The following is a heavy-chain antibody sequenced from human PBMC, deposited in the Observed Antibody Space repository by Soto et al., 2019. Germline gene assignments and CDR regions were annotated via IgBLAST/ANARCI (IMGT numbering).Heavy chain of an antibody. CDR1: GGYISSYY. Sequence: SETLSLTCSVSGGYISSYYWSWIRQPPGKGLEWIAYIYYSGTSYNPSLKSRVSISLDTPKNQFSLKLSSVTAADTAVYYCARGVGGYDFWSGYYGTYGMDVWGQGTTVTVSS. CDR2: IYYSGT. D-gene: IGHD3-3*01. V-gene: IGHV4-59*01. CDR3: ARGVGGYDFWSGYYGTYGMDV. J-gene: IGHJ6*02.